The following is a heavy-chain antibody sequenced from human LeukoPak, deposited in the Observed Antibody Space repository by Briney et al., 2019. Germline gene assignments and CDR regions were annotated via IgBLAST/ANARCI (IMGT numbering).Heavy chain of an antibody. J-gene: IGHJ4*02. CDR2: ISSSSNTI. CDR3: AKFWNDPEYYFDY. CDR1: GFIFSHYT. D-gene: IGHD1-1*01. V-gene: IGHV3-48*01. Sequence: PGGSLRLSCAASGFIFSHYTMTWVRQAPGKGLEWVSYISSSSNTIYYADSVKGRFTISRDNSKNTLYLQMNSLRAEDTAVYYCAKFWNDPEYYFDYWGQGTLVTVSS.